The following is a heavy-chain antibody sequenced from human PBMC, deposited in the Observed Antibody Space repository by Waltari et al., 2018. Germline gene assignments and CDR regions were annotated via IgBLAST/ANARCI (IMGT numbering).Heavy chain of an antibody. V-gene: IGHV3-23*01. CDR3: AKGYFYDTSTTFDY. D-gene: IGHD3-22*01. Sequence: EVQLLESGGGLVQSGGSLRLSCAASGFTFNKYPGSWVRQAPGKGLECVSTISGSGGCTYSADSVKGRFTISRDNSKNTLYLQMNSLRPEDTAVYYCAKGYFYDTSTTFDYWGQGTLVTVSS. J-gene: IGHJ4*02. CDR1: GFTFNKYP. CDR2: ISGSGGCT.